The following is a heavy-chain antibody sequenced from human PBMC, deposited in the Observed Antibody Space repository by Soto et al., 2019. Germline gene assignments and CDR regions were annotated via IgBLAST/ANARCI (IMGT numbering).Heavy chain of an antibody. Sequence: GGSLRLCCAASGFIFSTYDMHWVRRPTGRGLEWVSAIGSAGDAYYSDSVKGRFTVSREDAKDSLYLQMNRLRAGDTAVYYCVRDNPGHYASWGPGTLVTVSS. D-gene: IGHD2-2*01. J-gene: IGHJ4*02. V-gene: IGHV3-13*01. CDR2: IGSAGDA. CDR1: GFIFSTYD. CDR3: VRDNPGHYAS.